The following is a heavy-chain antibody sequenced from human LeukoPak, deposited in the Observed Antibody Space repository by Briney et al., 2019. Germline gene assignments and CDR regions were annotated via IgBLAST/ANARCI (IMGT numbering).Heavy chain of an antibody. CDR3: ARGLRFLEWFNFDY. CDR1: GGTFSSYA. V-gene: IGHV1-69*13. D-gene: IGHD3-3*01. CDR2: IIPIFGTA. J-gene: IGHJ4*02. Sequence: SVKVSCKASGGTFSSYAISWVRQAPGQGLEWMGGIIPIFGTANYAQKFQGRVTITADESTSTAYMELSSLRSEDTAVYYCARGLRFLEWFNFDYWGQGTLVTVSS.